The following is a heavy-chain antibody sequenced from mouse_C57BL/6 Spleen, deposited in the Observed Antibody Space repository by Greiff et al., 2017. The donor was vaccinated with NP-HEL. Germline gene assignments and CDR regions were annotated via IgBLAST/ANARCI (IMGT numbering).Heavy chain of an antibody. CDR1: GFSLTSYG. CDR3: AKKGHYYGSSYVGYCDV. CDR2: IWRGGST. V-gene: IGHV2-5*01. D-gene: IGHD1-1*01. J-gene: IGHJ1*03. Sequence: VKLMESGPGLVQPSQSLSITCTVSGFSLTSYGVHWVRQSPGKGLEWLGVIWRGGSTDYNAAFMSRLSITKDNSKSQVFFKMNSLQADDTAIYYCAKKGHYYGSSYVGYCDVWGTGTTVTVSS.